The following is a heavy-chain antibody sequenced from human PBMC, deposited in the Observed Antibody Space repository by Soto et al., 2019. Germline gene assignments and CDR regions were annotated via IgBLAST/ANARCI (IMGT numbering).Heavy chain of an antibody. J-gene: IGHJ5*02. CDR2: ISSSGTTI. Sequence: PGGSLRLSCAASGFTFSDYFMTWIRQAPGKGLEWVSYISSSGTTIFYADSVQGRFTISRDNSKNTVYLQMNSLSGEDTAMYYCARLGPHGSESYSFRYNWFDPCGQGTQVTVSS. CDR3: ARLGPHGSESYSFRYNWFDP. CDR1: GFTFSDYF. V-gene: IGHV3-11*01. D-gene: IGHD3-10*01.